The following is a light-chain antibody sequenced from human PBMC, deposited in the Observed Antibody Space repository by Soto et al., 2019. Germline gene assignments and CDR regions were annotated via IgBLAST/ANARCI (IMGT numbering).Light chain of an antibody. J-gene: IGLJ1*01. CDR3: QSYDSSLSAHYV. CDR1: SSNIGATYD. V-gene: IGLV1-40*01. CDR2: GNS. Sequence: QSVLTQPPSVSGAPGQRVTISCPGSSSNIGATYDVQWYQQLPGTAPKLLIYGNSNRPSGVPDRFSGSKSGTSASLAITGLQADDEADYYCQSYDSSLSAHYVFGTGTKVT.